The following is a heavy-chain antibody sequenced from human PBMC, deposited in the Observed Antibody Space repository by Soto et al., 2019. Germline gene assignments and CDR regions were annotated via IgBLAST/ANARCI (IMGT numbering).Heavy chain of an antibody. V-gene: IGHV1-2*02. J-gene: IGHJ5*02. CDR1: GYTFTGYY. Sequence: ASVKVSCKASGYTFTGYYMHWVRQAPGQGLEWMGWINPNSGGTNYAQKFQGRVTMTRDTSISTAYMELSRLRSDDTAVYYCARDPYYDSSGYYYVGWFDPWGQGILVTVSS. CDR3: ARDPYYDSSGYYYVGWFDP. CDR2: INPNSGGT. D-gene: IGHD3-22*01.